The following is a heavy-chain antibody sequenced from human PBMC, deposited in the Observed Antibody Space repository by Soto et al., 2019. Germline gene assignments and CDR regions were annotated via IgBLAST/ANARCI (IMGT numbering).Heavy chain of an antibody. CDR3: ARGLSSGWFDH. Sequence: EVQLVESGGGLVKPGGSLRVSCAASGFTFSNYSMNWVRQAPGKGLEWVSSISSTSKYIYYADSVKGRFTISRDNAKKSPYLQMNSLRAEDTAVYYCARGLSSGWFDHWGQGTLGTVSA. J-gene: IGHJ5*02. CDR1: GFTFSNYS. D-gene: IGHD6-19*01. V-gene: IGHV3-21*01. CDR2: ISSTSKYI.